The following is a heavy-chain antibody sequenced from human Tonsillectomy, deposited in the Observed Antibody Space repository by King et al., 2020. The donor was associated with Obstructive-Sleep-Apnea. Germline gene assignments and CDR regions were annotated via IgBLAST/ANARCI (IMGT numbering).Heavy chain of an antibody. Sequence: QLQESGPGLVKPSETLSLTCTVSGAYIYNYYWNWIRQPPGRGMEWIGYIYHSGTTNYNPSLNSRVTISVDTSKNQFSLKLTSVTTADTAVYYCAGIYNEVTFDIWGQGTMVAVSS. D-gene: IGHD3-10*01. CDR3: AGIYNEVTFDI. V-gene: IGHV4-59*01. CDR2: IYHSGTT. J-gene: IGHJ3*02. CDR1: GAYIYNYY.